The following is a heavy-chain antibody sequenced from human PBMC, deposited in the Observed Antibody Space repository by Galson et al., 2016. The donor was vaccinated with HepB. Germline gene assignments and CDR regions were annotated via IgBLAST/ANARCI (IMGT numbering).Heavy chain of an antibody. J-gene: IGHJ6*02. CDR1: GLTLSSYG. D-gene: IGHD4-17*01. CDR3: AKGKGADYRDQYFYYYGMDV. Sequence: SLRLSCAASGLTLSSYGMHWVRRAPGKGLEWVALISYDASNKYYADSVKGRFTISRDNSKSTLYLHVNSLRPEDTAMYYCAKGKGADYRDQYFYYYGMDVWGPGTTVTVSS. V-gene: IGHV3-30*18. CDR2: ISYDASNK.